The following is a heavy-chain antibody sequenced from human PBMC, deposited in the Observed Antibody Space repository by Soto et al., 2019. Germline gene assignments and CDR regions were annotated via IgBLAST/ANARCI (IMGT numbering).Heavy chain of an antibody. CDR2: IFYSGST. CDR1: GGSISSSRYY. J-gene: IGHJ3*02. V-gene: IGHV4-39*01. Sequence: PSETLSLTCTVSGGSISSSRYYWGWIRQPPGKGLEWIGSIFYSGSTYHNPSLKSRVTISVDTSKNQFSLKLSSVTAADTAVYYCARPPTAILDAFDIWGQGTMVTVSS. D-gene: IGHD5-18*01. CDR3: ARPPTAILDAFDI.